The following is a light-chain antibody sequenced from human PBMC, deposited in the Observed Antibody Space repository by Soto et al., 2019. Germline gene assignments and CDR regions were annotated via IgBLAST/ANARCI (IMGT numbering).Light chain of an antibody. CDR2: FAS. CDR1: QHIINN. V-gene: IGKV3-15*01. Sequence: EIVMTQSPGTLSASLGEGATLSCRGSQHIINNFAWYQQRPGQATRLLILFASTTVTGRPARFSGSGSGTEFTLTINSLQSEDFAVYYCQQYFSWPRGTFGQGTKVDI. J-gene: IGKJ1*01. CDR3: QQYFSWPRGT.